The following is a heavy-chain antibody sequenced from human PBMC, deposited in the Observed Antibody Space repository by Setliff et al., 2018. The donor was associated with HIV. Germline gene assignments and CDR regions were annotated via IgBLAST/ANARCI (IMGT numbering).Heavy chain of an antibody. V-gene: IGHV3-74*01. CDR1: GFTFNSYW. CDR2: VDNDGTDT. CDR3: ARGGFNHAFDI. J-gene: IGHJ3*02. Sequence: GESLKISCVASGFTFNSYWMYWVRQAPGKGLVCVSRVDNDGTDTIYADSVKGRFTISRDNAKSTVYLQMGSLSADDTAVYYCARGGFNHAFDIWGQGTMVTVSS. D-gene: IGHD2-15*01.